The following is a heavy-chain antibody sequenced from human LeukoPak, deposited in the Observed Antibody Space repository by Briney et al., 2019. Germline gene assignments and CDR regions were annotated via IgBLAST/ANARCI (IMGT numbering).Heavy chain of an antibody. Sequence: SETLSLTCTVSGGSMTSDYWSWLRQPPGKGLEWIAYIHYSGRTNYNPSLKSRVTISGDTSKNRFSLRLTSATPADTAVYYYAKGAGWYEYWGQGTLVTVSS. CDR3: AKGAGWYEY. V-gene: IGHV4-59*01. J-gene: IGHJ4*02. CDR1: GGSMTSDY. CDR2: IHYSGRT. D-gene: IGHD6-19*01.